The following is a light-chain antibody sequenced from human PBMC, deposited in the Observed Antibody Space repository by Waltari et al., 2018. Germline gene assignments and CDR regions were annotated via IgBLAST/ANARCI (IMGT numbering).Light chain of an antibody. J-gene: IGLJ3*02. V-gene: IGLV2-23*01. CDR2: EGK. Sequence: QSALTQPASVSGSPGQALTISCTGTSSDVGRYNLVSCYQQHPGKAPNVIIYEGKKRPSGVSDRFSGSKSGNTASLTISGLQAEDEADYYCCSYTGTTTPRLFGGGTKLTVL. CDR3: CSYTGTTTPRL. CDR1: SSDVGRYNL.